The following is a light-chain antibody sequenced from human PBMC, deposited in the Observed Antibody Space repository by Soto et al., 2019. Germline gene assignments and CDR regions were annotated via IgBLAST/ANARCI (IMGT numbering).Light chain of an antibody. CDR1: SSDVGGYNY. V-gene: IGLV2-14*01. CDR3: YSYTSASSLFV. Sequence: QSALTQPASVSGSPGQSVTISCTGTSSDVGGYNYVSWYQQHPGKAPKLMIYDVSNRPSGVANRFSCSKSGNAASLTISGPRLQAEADSDCYSYTSASSLFVFGGGTKVTVL. J-gene: IGLJ2*01. CDR2: DVS.